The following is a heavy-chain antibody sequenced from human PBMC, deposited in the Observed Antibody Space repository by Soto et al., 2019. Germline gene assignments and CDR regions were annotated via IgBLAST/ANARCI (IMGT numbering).Heavy chain of an antibody. D-gene: IGHD2-15*01. CDR1: GFSLSKARMG. J-gene: IGHJ6*02. V-gene: IGHV2-26*01. CDR3: ARIRADIVYYYGMDV. CDR2: IFSNDEK. Sequence: QVTLKESGPVLVKPTETLTLTCTVSGFSLSKARMGVSWIRQPPGKALEWLAHIFSNDEKSYSTSLKSRLTISKDTSKSQVVLTVNNMDPVDTATYYCARIRADIVYYYGMDVWGQGTTVTVSS.